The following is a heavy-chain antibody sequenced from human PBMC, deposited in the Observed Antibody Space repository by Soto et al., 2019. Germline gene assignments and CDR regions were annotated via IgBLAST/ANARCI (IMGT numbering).Heavy chain of an antibody. V-gene: IGHV1-18*01. CDR2: ISAYNGNT. D-gene: IGHD5-18*01. Sequence: QVQLVQSGAEVKKPGASVKVSCKASGYTFTSYGISWVRQAPGQGLEWIGWISAYNGNTNYAQKLQGRVTMTTYTYTSTGYMELRSLRSDDTAVYYCERQVDTSMALPAYWGQGTLVTVSS. CDR1: GYTFTSYG. CDR3: ERQVDTSMALPAY. J-gene: IGHJ4*02.